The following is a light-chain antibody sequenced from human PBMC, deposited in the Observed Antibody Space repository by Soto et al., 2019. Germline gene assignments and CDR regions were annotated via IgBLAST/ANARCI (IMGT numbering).Light chain of an antibody. CDR3: QHRSSWPLT. J-gene: IGKJ4*01. CDR1: QTVGNY. CDR2: DAS. Sequence: EIVLTQSPATLSLSPGDRATLSCRTSQTVGNYLAWYQQKPGQAPSLLIRDASIRATGIPARFSGSGSGTDFTLTISSLEPEDFAICYWQHRSSWPLTFGGGTKVEIK. V-gene: IGKV3-11*01.